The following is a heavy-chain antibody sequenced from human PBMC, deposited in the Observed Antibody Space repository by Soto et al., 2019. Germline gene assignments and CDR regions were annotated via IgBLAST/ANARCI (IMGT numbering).Heavy chain of an antibody. CDR1: GGSVSSGSYY. Sequence: SETLSLTCTVSGGSVSSGSYYWSWIRQPPGKGLEWIGYIYYSGSTNYNPSLKSRVTISVDTSKNQFSLKLSSVTAADTAVYYCARNREDENKGQADWWVDPWGQGTLVTVSS. CDR2: IYYSGST. D-gene: IGHD3-9*01. V-gene: IGHV4-61*01. J-gene: IGHJ5*02. CDR3: ARNREDENKGQADWWVDP.